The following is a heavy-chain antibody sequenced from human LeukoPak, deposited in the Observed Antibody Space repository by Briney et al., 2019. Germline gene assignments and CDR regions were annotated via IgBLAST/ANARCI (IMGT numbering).Heavy chain of an antibody. CDR2: IIPIFGTA. D-gene: IGHD5-12*01. J-gene: IGHJ4*02. CDR1: GGTFSSYA. Sequence: SVKVSCKASGGTFSSYAISWVRQAPGQGLEWMGGIIPIFGTANYAQKFQGRVTITADKSTSTAYMELRSLRSDDTAVYYCARGAKVATILDYWGQGTLVTVSS. V-gene: IGHV1-69*06. CDR3: ARGAKVATILDY.